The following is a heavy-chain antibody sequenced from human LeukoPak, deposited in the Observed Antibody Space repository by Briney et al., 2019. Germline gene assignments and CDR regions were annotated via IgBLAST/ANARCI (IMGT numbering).Heavy chain of an antibody. CDR3: AKDPGYDFWSAYYTDY. J-gene: IGHJ4*02. CDR1: GFTFSRYG. CDR2: VRYDGNNK. V-gene: IGHV3-30*02. D-gene: IGHD3-3*01. Sequence: GRSLRLSCAASGFTFSRYGMHWVRQAPGKGLEWVAFVRYDGNNKYYVDSVKGRFTISRDNSKNTLYLQMNSLRAEDTAVYYCAKDPGYDFWSAYYTDYWGQGTLVTVSS.